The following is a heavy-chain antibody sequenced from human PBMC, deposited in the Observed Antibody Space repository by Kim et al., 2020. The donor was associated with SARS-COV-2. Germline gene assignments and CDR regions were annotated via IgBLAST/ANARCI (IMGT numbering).Heavy chain of an antibody. D-gene: IGHD5-18*01. V-gene: IGHV3-23*01. CDR1: GFTFSSYA. CDR2: ISGSGGST. Sequence: GGSLRLSCAASGFTFSSYAMSWVRQAPGKGLEWVSAISGSGGSTYYADSVKGRFTISRDNSKNTLYLQMNSLRAEDTAVYYCANPIHRDTARDYWGQGTLVTVSS. CDR3: ANPIHRDTARDY. J-gene: IGHJ4*02.